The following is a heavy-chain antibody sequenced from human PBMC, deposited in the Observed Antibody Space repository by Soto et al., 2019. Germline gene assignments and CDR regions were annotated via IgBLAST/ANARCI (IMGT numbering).Heavy chain of an antibody. J-gene: IGHJ6*02. CDR1: GFTFSSYG. CDR3: ARTRPSVARGGGYYNYGMDV. D-gene: IGHD6-19*01. CDR2: IWYDGSNK. V-gene: IGHV3-33*01. Sequence: GGSLRLSCAASGFTFSSYGMHWVRQAPGKGLEWVAVIWYDGSNKYYADSVKGRFTISRDNSKNILFLEMNSLRAEDTALYYCARTRPSVARGGGYYNYGMDVWGQGTPVTVSS.